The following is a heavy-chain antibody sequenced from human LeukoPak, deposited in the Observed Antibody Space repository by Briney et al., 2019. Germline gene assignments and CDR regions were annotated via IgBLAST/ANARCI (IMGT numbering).Heavy chain of an antibody. V-gene: IGHV3-7*03. Sequence: GGSLRLSCAASGFTFSSYWMNWARQAPGKGLEWVASINHNGNVNYYVDSVKGRFTISRDNAKNSLHLQMSNLRAEDMAVYFCARGGGLDVWGQGATVTVSS. CDR2: INHNGNVN. CDR3: ARGGGLDV. D-gene: IGHD3-16*01. J-gene: IGHJ6*02. CDR1: GFTFSSYW.